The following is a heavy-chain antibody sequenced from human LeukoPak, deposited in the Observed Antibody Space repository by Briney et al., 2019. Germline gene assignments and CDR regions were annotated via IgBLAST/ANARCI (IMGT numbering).Heavy chain of an antibody. D-gene: IGHD3-22*01. CDR2: IWYDGSNK. Sequence: GGSLRLSCAASGFTFSSYGMHWVRQAPGKGLEWVAVIWYDGSNKYYADSVKGRFTISRDNSKNTLYLQMDSLRAEDTAVYYCAIYDSSGYYNYWGQGTLVTVSS. V-gene: IGHV3-33*01. CDR1: GFTFSSYG. CDR3: AIYDSSGYYNY. J-gene: IGHJ4*02.